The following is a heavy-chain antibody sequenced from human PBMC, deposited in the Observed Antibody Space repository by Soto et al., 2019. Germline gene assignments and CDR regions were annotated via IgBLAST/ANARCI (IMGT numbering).Heavy chain of an antibody. J-gene: IGHJ4*02. CDR3: ARWSYYDSSGYYSDTYYFDY. CDR2: ISAYNGNT. Sequence: ASVKVSCKASGYTFTSYGISWVRQAPGQGLEWMGWISAYNGNTNYAQKLQGRVTMTTDTFTSTAYMELRSLRSDDTAVYYCARWSYYDSSGYYSDTYYFDYWGQGTLVTVSS. D-gene: IGHD3-22*01. V-gene: IGHV1-18*01. CDR1: GYTFTSYG.